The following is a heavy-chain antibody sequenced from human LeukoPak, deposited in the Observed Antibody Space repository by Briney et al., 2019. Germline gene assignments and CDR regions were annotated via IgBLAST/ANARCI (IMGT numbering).Heavy chain of an antibody. CDR2: INHSGST. J-gene: IGHJ4*02. Sequence: SETLSLTCTVSGGSISSGGYYWSWIRQPPGKGLEWIGEINHSGSTNYNPSLKSRVTISVDTSKNQFSLKLSSVTAADTAVYYCARAIRPGADYWGQGTLVTVSP. CDR1: GGSISSGGYY. CDR3: ARAIRPGADY. D-gene: IGHD4-17*01. V-gene: IGHV4-39*07.